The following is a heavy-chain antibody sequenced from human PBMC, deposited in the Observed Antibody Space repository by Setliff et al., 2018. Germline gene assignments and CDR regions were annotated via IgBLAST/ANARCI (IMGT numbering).Heavy chain of an antibody. Sequence: ASETLSLTCTVSGGSISSGGYYWSWIRQHPGMGLEWIGYIYYSGSTYHNPSLKTLVTISVDTSKNQFSLKLSSVTAADTAVYYCARCSGSYDAFDIWGQGTMVTVSS. V-gene: IGHV4-31*01. CDR1: GGSISSGGYY. CDR2: IYYSGST. D-gene: IGHD1-26*01. CDR3: ARCSGSYDAFDI. J-gene: IGHJ3*02.